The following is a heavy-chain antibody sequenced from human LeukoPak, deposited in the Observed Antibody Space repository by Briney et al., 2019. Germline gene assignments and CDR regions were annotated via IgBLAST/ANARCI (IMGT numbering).Heavy chain of an antibody. V-gene: IGHV1-2*02. D-gene: IGHD3-10*01. J-gene: IGHJ6*02. Sequence: ASVKVSCKASGYTFTGYYMHWLRQAPGQGLDWMGCINPNSGGTNDAQKVQRRVTMTRDTSISTAYMELSRLRSDDTAVYYCARDRGYGYYGMDVWGQGTTVTVSS. CDR1: GYTFTGYY. CDR2: INPNSGGT. CDR3: ARDRGYGYYGMDV.